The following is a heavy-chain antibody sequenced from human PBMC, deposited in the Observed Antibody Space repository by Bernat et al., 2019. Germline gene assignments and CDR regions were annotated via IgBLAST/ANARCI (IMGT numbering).Heavy chain of an antibody. D-gene: IGHD3-9*01. V-gene: IGHV3-11*05. CDR2: ISSSSSYT. Sequence: QVQLVESGGGLVKPGGSLRLSCAASGFTFSDYYMSWIRQAPGKGLEWVSYISSSSSYTNYADSVKGRFTISRDNAKNSLYLQMNSLRAEDTAVYYCATSNWLVDAFDIWGQGTMVTVSS. CDR3: ATSNWLVDAFDI. J-gene: IGHJ3*02. CDR1: GFTFSDYY.